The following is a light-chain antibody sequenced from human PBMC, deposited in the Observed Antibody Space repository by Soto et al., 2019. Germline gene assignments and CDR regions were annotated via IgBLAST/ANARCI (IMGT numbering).Light chain of an antibody. J-gene: IGLJ3*02. CDR2: TDN. V-gene: IGLV1-47*02. Sequence: QLVLTQPPSASGTPGQRVTISCSGSSSNIGSNFVYWYQQLPGTAPKLLIYTDNQRPSGVPDRFSGSKSGASASLAISGLRFEDEADYYCAAWDDSLGGPVFGGGTKLTVL. CDR1: SSNIGSNF. CDR3: AAWDDSLGGPV.